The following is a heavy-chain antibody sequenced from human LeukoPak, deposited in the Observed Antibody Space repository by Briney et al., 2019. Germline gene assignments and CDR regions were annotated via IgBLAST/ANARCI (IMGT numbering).Heavy chain of an antibody. CDR2: INPNSGGT. V-gene: IGHV1-2*02. CDR1: GYTFTGYY. Sequence: GASVKVSCRASGYTFTGYYMHWVRQAPGQGLEWMGWINPNSGGTNYAQKFQGRVTMTRDTSISTAYMELSRLRSDDTAVYYCVTLLSNAAFDYWGQGTLVTVSS. J-gene: IGHJ4*02. CDR3: VTLLSNAAFDY. D-gene: IGHD6-25*01.